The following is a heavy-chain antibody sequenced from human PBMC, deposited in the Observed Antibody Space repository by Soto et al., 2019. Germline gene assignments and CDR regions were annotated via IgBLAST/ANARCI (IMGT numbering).Heavy chain of an antibody. CDR3: TRLHCSGGSCYSTP. D-gene: IGHD2-15*01. J-gene: IGHJ5*02. CDR1: GFTFSGSA. CDR2: IRSKANSYAT. Sequence: EVQLVESGGGLVQPGGSLKLSCAASGFTFSGSAMHWVRQAPGKGLEWVGRIRSKANSYATAYAASVKGRFTISRDDSKNTAYLQMNSLKTEDTAVYYCTRLHCSGGSCYSTPWGQGTLVTVSS. V-gene: IGHV3-73*01.